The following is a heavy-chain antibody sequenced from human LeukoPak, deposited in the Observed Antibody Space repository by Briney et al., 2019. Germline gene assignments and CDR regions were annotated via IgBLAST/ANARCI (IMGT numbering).Heavy chain of an antibody. J-gene: IGHJ6*03. V-gene: IGHV1-46*01. CDR3: ARERKSLGLHRGGYYYYMDV. Sequence: ASGKVSCKSSGYTFTRYYMHWVRQAPGQGLEWMGIINPSGGSTSYAKKFQGRVTMTRDMSTSTVYMELSSLRSEDTAVYYCARERKSLGLHRGGYYYYMDVWGKGTTVTVSS. D-gene: IGHD4-11*01. CDR2: INPSGGST. CDR1: GYTFTRYY.